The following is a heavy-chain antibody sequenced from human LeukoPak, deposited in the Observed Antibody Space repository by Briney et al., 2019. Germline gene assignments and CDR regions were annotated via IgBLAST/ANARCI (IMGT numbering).Heavy chain of an antibody. J-gene: IGHJ4*02. V-gene: IGHV4-4*09. CDR3: VQTTGWPGFDY. CDR1: GVSISRFY. Sequence: SETLSLTCTTSGVSISRFYWSWARQPPGKGLEWIGNIYNGVPTFFNPSLKSRVTISVDTPKRQFSLQLASVTAADTAVYYCVQTTGWPGFDYWGQGILVTVSS. D-gene: IGHD6-19*01. CDR2: IYNGVPT.